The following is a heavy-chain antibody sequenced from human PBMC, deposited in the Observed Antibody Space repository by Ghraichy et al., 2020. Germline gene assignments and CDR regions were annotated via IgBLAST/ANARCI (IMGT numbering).Heavy chain of an antibody. CDR3: AKDQDGSSWFFSLPVVQPLHFDY. J-gene: IGHJ4*02. CDR1: GFTFSSYA. D-gene: IGHD6-13*01. Sequence: GGSLRLSCAASGFTFSSYAMSWVRQAPGKGLEWVSAISGSGGSTYYADSVKGRFTISRDNSKNTLYLQMNSLRAEDTAVYYCAKDQDGSSWFFSLPVVQPLHFDYWGQGTLVTVSS. V-gene: IGHV3-23*01. CDR2: ISGSGGST.